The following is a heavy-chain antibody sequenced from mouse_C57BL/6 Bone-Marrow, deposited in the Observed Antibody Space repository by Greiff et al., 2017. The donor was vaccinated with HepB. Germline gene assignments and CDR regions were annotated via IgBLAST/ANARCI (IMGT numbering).Heavy chain of an antibody. CDR2: INSDGGST. V-gene: IGHV5-2*01. D-gene: IGHD4-1*01. Sequence: EVQRVESGGGLVQPGESLKLSCESNEYEFPSHDMSWVRKTPEKRLELVAAINSDGGSTYYPDPMERRFIISRDTTKKTLYLQMSSLRSEDTALYYCARMGGEDYYAMDYWGQGTSVTVSS. CDR3: ARMGGEDYYAMDY. CDR1: EYEFPSHD. J-gene: IGHJ4*01.